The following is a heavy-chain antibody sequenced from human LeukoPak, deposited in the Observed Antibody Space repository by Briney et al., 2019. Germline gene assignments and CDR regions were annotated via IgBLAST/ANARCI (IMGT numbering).Heavy chain of an antibody. D-gene: IGHD3-9*01. CDR2: INPNSGDT. J-gene: IGHJ4*02. V-gene: IGHV1-2*02. CDR3: ARALTMLRYFDWLLGPAY. CDR1: GYTFTDYY. Sequence: ASVKVSCKASGYTFTDYYMHWVRQAPGQGLEWMGWINPNSGDTNYAQKFQGGVTMTRDTSISTAYVELSRLRSDDTAVYYCARALTMLRYFDWLLGPAYWGQGTLVTVSS.